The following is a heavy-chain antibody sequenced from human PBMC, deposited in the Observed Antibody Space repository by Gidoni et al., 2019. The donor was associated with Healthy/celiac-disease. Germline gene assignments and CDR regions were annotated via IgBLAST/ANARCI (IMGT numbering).Heavy chain of an antibody. CDR2: INPNSGGT. CDR3: ARAPVVPISGYYGMDV. CDR1: GYTFTGSY. J-gene: IGHJ6*02. V-gene: IGHV1-2*06. Sequence: QVQLVQSGAEVKKPGASVKVSCKASGYTFTGSYMHWVRQAPGQGLEWMGRINPNSGGTNYAQKFQGRVTMTRDTSISTAYMELSRLRSDDTAVYYCARAPVVPISGYYGMDVWGQGTTVTVSS. D-gene: IGHD2-2*01.